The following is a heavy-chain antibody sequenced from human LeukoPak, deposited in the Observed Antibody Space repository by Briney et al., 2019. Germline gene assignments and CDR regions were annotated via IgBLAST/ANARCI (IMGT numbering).Heavy chain of an antibody. D-gene: IGHD3-3*01. J-gene: IGHJ6*04. CDR3: ARGLLRPHHYYYYYGMDV. Sequence: HSGSTNYNPSLKSRVTISVDTSKNQFSLKLSSVTAADTAVYYCARGLLRPHHYYYYYGMDVWGKGTTVTVSS. V-gene: IGHV4-34*01. CDR2: HSGST.